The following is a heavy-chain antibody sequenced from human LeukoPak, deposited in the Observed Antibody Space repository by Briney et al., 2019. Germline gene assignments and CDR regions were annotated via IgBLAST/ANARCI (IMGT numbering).Heavy chain of an antibody. CDR3: AKDLLG. Sequence: PGGSLRLSCAASGFTFSSYSMSWVRQAPGKGLEWVSGISWNSGSIGYADSVKGRFTISRDNAKNSLYLQMNSLRAEDTALYYCAKDLLGWGQGTLVTVSS. CDR1: GFTFSSYS. CDR2: ISWNSGSI. V-gene: IGHV3-9*01. J-gene: IGHJ4*02.